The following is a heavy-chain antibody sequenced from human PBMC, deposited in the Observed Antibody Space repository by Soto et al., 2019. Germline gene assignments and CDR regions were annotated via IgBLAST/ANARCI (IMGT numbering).Heavy chain of an antibody. Sequence: GVSLRLSCAASGFTFSSYGMHWVRQAPGKGLEWVAVIWYDGSNKYYADSVKGRFTISRDNSKNTLYLQMNSLRAEDTAVYYCARDQAAAGTLDYWGQGTLVTVSS. V-gene: IGHV3-33*08. D-gene: IGHD6-13*01. J-gene: IGHJ4*02. CDR2: IWYDGSNK. CDR1: GFTFSSYG. CDR3: ARDQAAAGTLDY.